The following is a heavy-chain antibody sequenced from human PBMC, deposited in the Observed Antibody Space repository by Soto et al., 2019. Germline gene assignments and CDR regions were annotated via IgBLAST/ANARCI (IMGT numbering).Heavy chain of an antibody. Sequence: QVQVVQSGAEVKKPGASVKVSCKTSGYTFTNYHVHWVRQAPGQGLEWMGAINPNGGSTTYAQHLQGRVTMTSDSSTSTVYMEMGSLRSDDSAVYNCALPKNTIGWYNFWGQGTLVTVS. D-gene: IGHD6-19*01. V-gene: IGHV1-46*01. CDR2: INPNGGST. CDR1: GYTFTNYH. CDR3: ALPKNTIGWYNF. J-gene: IGHJ4*02.